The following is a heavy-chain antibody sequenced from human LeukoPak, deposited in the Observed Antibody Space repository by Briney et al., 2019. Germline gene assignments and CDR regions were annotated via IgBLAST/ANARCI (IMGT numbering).Heavy chain of an antibody. V-gene: IGHV1-69*05. CDR3: ARDNRLGGGGGPRLGYYYYMDV. J-gene: IGHJ6*03. D-gene: IGHD2-15*01. CDR2: IIPIFGTA. CDR1: GGTFSSYA. Sequence: GASVTVSCKASGGTFSSYAISWVRQAPGQGLEWMGGIIPIFGTANYAQKFQGRVTITTDESTSTAYMELSSLRSEDTAVYYCARDNRLGGGGGPRLGYYYYMDVWGKGTTVTVSS.